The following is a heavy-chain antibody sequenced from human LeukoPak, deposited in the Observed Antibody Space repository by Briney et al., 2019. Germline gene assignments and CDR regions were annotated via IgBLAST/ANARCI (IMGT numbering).Heavy chain of an antibody. V-gene: IGHV3-11*01. D-gene: IGHD1-14*01. Sequence: PGGSLRLSCAVSGFTFSDTYMTWIRQAPGKGLESLSYISPSGTDISYADSVKGRFTISRDNAKNSLYLQMNSLRVEDTAVYYCTRDPRNLDYWGQGTLVTVSS. CDR3: TRDPRNLDY. CDR1: GFTFSDTY. CDR2: ISPSGTDI. J-gene: IGHJ4*02.